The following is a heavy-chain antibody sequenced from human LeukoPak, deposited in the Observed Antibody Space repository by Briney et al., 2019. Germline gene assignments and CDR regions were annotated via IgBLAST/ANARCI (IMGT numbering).Heavy chain of an antibody. D-gene: IGHD1-26*01. J-gene: IGHJ4*02. V-gene: IGHV3-74*01. CDR3: ARDRGSTEFDY. CDR2: INSDGSRI. CDR1: GFTFSTYW. Sequence: GGSLRLSCAASGFTFSTYWMHWVRQAPGKGLVWVSRINSDGSRISYADSVKGRFTISRDNAKNTLFLQMNSLRAEDTAVYYCARDRGSTEFDYWGQGTLVAVSS.